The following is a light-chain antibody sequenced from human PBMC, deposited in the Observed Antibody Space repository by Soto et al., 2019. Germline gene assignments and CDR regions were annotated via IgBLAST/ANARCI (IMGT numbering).Light chain of an antibody. V-gene: IGKV3-20*01. J-gene: IGKJ4*01. CDR3: QQYGSSPRT. CDR1: QSVSRN. CDR2: GAS. Sequence: EIVMTQSPSTLSVSPGEIATLSCRASQSVSRNLAWYQQKPGQAPRLLIYGASNRATGIPDRFSGSGTGTDFTLTISRLEPEDFAVYYCQQYGSSPRTFGGGTKVDIK.